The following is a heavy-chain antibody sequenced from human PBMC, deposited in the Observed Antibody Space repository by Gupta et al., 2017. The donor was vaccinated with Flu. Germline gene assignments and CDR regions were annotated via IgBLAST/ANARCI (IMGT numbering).Heavy chain of an antibody. J-gene: IGHJ4*02. CDR3: TTDFWRGSDYFDY. Sequence: EVQLVESGGGLVKPGGSLRLSCAASGFTFSDAWMRWVRQAPGKGLEWVGRIKSKTDGGTTDYAAPVKGRFTISRDDSKNTLYLQMNSLKTEDTAVYYCTTDFWRGSDYFDYWGQGTLVTVSS. V-gene: IGHV3-15*01. CDR1: GFTFSDAW. CDR2: IKSKTDGGTT. D-gene: IGHD3-3*01.